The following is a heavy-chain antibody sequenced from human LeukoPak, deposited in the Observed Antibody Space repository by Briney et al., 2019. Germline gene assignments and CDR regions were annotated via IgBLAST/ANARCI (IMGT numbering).Heavy chain of an antibody. CDR3: ARVDYDSSGYYGTGYYYYMDV. CDR1: GFTFSSYS. V-gene: IGHV3-48*01. D-gene: IGHD3-22*01. Sequence: GGSLRLSRAASGFTFSSYSMNWVRQAPGKGLEWVSYISSSSSTIYYADSVKGRFTISRDNAKNSLYLQMNSLRAEDTAVYYCARVDYDSSGYYGTGYYYYMDVWGKGTTVTVSS. J-gene: IGHJ6*03. CDR2: ISSSSSTI.